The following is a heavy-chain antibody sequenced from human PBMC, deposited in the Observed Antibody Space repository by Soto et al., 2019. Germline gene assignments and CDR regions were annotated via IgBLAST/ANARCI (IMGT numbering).Heavy chain of an antibody. D-gene: IGHD4-17*01. CDR1: GYTFTSYG. V-gene: IGHV1-18*01. CDR3: ARDKLDYGDYESSNWFDP. CDR2: ISAYNGNT. Sequence: ASVKVSCKASGYTFTSYGISWVRQAPGQGLEWMGWISAYNGNTNYAQKLQGRVTITTDTSTSTAYMELRSLRSDDTAVYYCARDKLDYGDYESSNWFDPWGQGTLVTVS. J-gene: IGHJ5*02.